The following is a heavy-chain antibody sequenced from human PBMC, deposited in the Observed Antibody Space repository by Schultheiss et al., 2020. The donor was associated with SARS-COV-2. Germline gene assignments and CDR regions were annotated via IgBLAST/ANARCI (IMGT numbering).Heavy chain of an antibody. CDR3: ARVQGRSGSPSRYGMDV. CDR2: IYTSGST. CDR1: GGSISSYY. Sequence: SETLSLTCTVSGGSISSYYWSWIRQPAGKGLEWIGRIYTSGSTNYNPSLKSRVTMSVDTSKNQFSLKPSSVTAADTAVYYCARVQGRSGSPSRYGMDVWGQGTTVTVSS. D-gene: IGHD2-15*01. V-gene: IGHV4-4*07. J-gene: IGHJ6*02.